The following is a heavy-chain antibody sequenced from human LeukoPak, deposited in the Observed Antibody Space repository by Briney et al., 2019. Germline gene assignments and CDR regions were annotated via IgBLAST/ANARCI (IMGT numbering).Heavy chain of an antibody. D-gene: IGHD3-10*01. CDR2: MNPNSGNT. V-gene: IGHV1-8*01. CDR1: GYTFTSYD. J-gene: IGHJ4*02. CDR3: ARGGSIWFGELLPFDY. Sequence: ASVKVSCKASGYTFTSYDINWVRQATGQGLEWMGWMNPNSGNTGYAQKFQGRVTMTTDTATSTAYMELRSLRSDDTAVYYCARGGSIWFGELLPFDYWGQGTLVTVSS.